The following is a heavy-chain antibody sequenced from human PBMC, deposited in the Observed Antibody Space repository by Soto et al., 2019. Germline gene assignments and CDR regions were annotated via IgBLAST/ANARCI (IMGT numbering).Heavy chain of an antibody. CDR2: ISVDNGDT. J-gene: IGHJ4*02. D-gene: IGHD2-2*01. CDR3: ARVQSLGYCRSASCYDVFDH. V-gene: IGHV1-18*01. Sequence: QVHLVQSGPEVKEPGASVRVSCKASGYTFNSAGLAWVRQAPGQGLEWMGWISVDNGDTKYAQKFQGRVTMTTDTSSTTAYMDPRRLKFDHTAVFYCARVQSLGYCRSASCYDVFDHWGQGTLVTVSS. CDR1: GYTFNSAG.